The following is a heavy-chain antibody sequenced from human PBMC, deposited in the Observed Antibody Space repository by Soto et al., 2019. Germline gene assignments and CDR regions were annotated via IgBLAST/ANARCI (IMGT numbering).Heavy chain of an antibody. V-gene: IGHV1-2*04. D-gene: IGHD3-10*01. CDR1: GYTFTGYY. J-gene: IGHJ6*02. CDR2: INPNSGGT. CDR3: ARGWFGEDYYGMDV. Sequence: ASVKVSCKASGYTFTGYYMHWVRQAPGQGLEWMGWINPNSGGTNYAQKFQGWVTMTRDTSISTAYMELSRLRSDDTVVYYCARGWFGEDYYGMDVWGQGTTVTVSS.